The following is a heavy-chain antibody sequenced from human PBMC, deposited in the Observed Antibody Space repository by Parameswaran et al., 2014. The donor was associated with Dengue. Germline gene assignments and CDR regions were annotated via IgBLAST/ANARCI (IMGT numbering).Heavy chain of an antibody. CDR2: ISSSGSTI. D-gene: IGHD6-6*01. Sequence: WIRQPPGKGLEWVSYISSSGSTIYYADSVKGRFTISRDNAKNSLYLQMNSLRAEDTAVYYCARDSVAVVRTIDYWGQGTLVTVSS. CDR3: ARDSVAVVRTIDY. J-gene: IGHJ4*02. V-gene: IGHV3-48*03.